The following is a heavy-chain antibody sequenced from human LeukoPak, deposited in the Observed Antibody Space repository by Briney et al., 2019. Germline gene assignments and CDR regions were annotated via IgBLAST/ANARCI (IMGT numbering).Heavy chain of an antibody. V-gene: IGHV3-30*03. CDR1: GFTFSSYG. Sequence: PGGSLRLSCAASGFTFSSYGMHWVRQAPGKGLEWVAVISYDGSNKYYADSVKGRFTISRDNSKNTLYLQMNSLRAEDTAVYYCAGVHGSGSYPDYWGQGTLVTVSS. D-gene: IGHD3-10*01. CDR2: ISYDGSNK. CDR3: AGVHGSGSYPDY. J-gene: IGHJ4*02.